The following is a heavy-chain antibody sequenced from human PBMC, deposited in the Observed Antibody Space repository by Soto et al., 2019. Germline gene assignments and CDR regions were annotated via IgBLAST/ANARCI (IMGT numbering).Heavy chain of an antibody. V-gene: IGHV1-46*01. D-gene: IGHD4-17*01. J-gene: IGHJ5*02. CDR3: ARQYGDHEP. CDR2: INPSDGST. CDR1: GYTFTTYY. Sequence: QVHLVQSGAEVKKPGASVKISCKASGYTFTTYYMHWVRQAPGQGLEWMGRINPSDGSTSYAQKCQGRVTMTRDTSTSTVYMELSSLRSEDTAVYYCARQYGDHEPGGQGTLATVSS.